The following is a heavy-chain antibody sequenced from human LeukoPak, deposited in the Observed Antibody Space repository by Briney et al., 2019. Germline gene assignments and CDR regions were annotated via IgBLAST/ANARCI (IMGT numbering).Heavy chain of an antibody. D-gene: IGHD5-18*01. CDR3: ASTSAMVYFDY. V-gene: IGHV4-34*01. CDR1: GGSFSGYH. Sequence: SETLSLTCAVYGGSFSGYHWSWIRQPPGKGLEWIGEINHRGSTNYNPSLKSRVTISVDTSKNQFSLKLSSVTAANTAVYYCASTSAMVYFDYWGQGTLVTVSS. J-gene: IGHJ4*02. CDR2: INHRGST.